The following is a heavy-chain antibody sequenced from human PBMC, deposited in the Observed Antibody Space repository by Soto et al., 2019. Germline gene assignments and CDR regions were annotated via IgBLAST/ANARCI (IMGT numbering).Heavy chain of an antibody. CDR1: GFIFDDHW. V-gene: IGHV3-74*01. CDR3: AREGTEYKRSSIS. D-gene: IGHD6-6*01. CDR2: ISGDGSST. J-gene: IGHJ5*02. Sequence: GGSLRLSCAASGFIFDDHWMHWVRQAPGKGLVWVSRISGDGSSTSYADSVKGRFTISRDNAKNTLYLQMNSLRVEDTAVYHCAREGTEYKRSSISWGQGTLVTVSS.